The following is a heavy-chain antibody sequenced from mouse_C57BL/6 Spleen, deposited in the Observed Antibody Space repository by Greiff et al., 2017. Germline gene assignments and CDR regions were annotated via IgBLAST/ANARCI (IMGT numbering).Heavy chain of an antibody. CDR3: TTIATGFDY. V-gene: IGHV14-4*01. CDR2: IDPENGDT. CDR1: GFNIKDDY. D-gene: IGHD1-1*01. Sequence: VHVKQSGAELVRPGASVKLSCTASGFNIKDDYMHWVKQRPEQGLEWIGWIDPENGDTEYASKFQGKATITADTSSNPAYLQLSSLTSEDTAVYYCTTIATGFDYWGQGTTLTVSS. J-gene: IGHJ2*01.